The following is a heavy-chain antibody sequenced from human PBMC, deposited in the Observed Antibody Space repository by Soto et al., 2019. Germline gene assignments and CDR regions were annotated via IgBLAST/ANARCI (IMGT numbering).Heavy chain of an antibody. V-gene: IGHV3-9*01. CDR3: VKETGNYYDSSVYYFDY. CDR1: GFPFDDYA. D-gene: IGHD3-22*01. CDR2: IHWNSGGM. Sequence: ESGGGLVQPGRSLRLSCAASGFPFDDYAMHWVRQAPGKGLEWVAGIHWNSGGMGYADSVKGRFTVSRDNAKNSLYLEMNSLRLEDTALYYCVKETGNYYDSSVYYFDYWGQGTLVTVSS. J-gene: IGHJ4*02.